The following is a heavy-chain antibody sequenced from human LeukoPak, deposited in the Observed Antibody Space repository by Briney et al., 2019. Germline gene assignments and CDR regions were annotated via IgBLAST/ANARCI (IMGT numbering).Heavy chain of an antibody. CDR3: AREGYDFWSGYTNWFDP. CDR1: GFTFSSSA. V-gene: IGHV3-23*01. CDR2: ISDTGRLS. Sequence: PGGSLRLSCAASGFTFSSSAMSWVRQAPGKGLEWVAAISDTGRLSYCADSVNGRFTISRDNSKNTLSLQMNSLRAEDTAVYYCAREGYDFWSGYTNWFDPWGQGTLVTVSS. J-gene: IGHJ5*02. D-gene: IGHD3-3*01.